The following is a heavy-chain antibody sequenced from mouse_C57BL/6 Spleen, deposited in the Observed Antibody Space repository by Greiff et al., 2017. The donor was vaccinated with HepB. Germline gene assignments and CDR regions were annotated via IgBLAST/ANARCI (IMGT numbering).Heavy chain of an antibody. J-gene: IGHJ4*01. D-gene: IGHD6-1*01. CDR3: ARSPRGDYYAMDY. Sequence: VQLKQSGPELVKPGASVKIPCKASGYTFTDYNMDWVKQSHGKSLEWIGDINPNNGGTIYNQKFKGKATLTVDKSSSTAYMELRSLTSEDTAVYYCARSPRGDYYAMDYWGQGTSVTVSS. CDR2: INPNNGGT. V-gene: IGHV1-18*01. CDR1: GYTFTDYN.